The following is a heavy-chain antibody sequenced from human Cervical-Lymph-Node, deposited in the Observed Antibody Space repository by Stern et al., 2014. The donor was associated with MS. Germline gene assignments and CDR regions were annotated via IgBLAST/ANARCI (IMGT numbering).Heavy chain of an antibody. J-gene: IGHJ4*01. D-gene: IGHD6-19*01. CDR2: IGYDGDNK. CDR3: ARDRIRVAVVPTGFDY. CDR1: GFTFSFYG. V-gene: IGHV3-33*01. Sequence: VQLVQSGGGVVQPGRSLRLSCAASGFTFSFYGMHWVRQAPGKGLEWGALIGYDGDNKYYADSVKGRFTISRDNSKNTLYLQMNSLRAEDTAVYYCARDRIRVAVVPTGFDYWGQGTLVTVSS.